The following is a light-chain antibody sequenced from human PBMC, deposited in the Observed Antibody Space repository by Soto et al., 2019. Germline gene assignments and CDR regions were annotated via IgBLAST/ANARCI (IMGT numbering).Light chain of an antibody. Sequence: QSVLTQPASVSGSPGQSITISCTGISSDVGSYNPVSWYQQHPGKAPKLIIFEGTKRPSGVSNRFSGNSASLTISGLQSEDEADYYCCSFARGSGFVFGTGTKLTVL. CDR2: EGT. CDR3: CSFARGSGFV. J-gene: IGLJ1*01. CDR1: SSDVGSYNP. V-gene: IGLV2-23*01.